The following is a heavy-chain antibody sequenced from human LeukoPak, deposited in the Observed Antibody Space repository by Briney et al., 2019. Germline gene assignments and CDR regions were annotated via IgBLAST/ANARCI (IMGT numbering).Heavy chain of an antibody. D-gene: IGHD1-7*01. Sequence: GGSLRLSCAASGFTFSSYAMSWVRQAPGKGLEWVSAISGSGGSTYYADSVKGRFTISRDNSKNTLYLQMNSLRAEDTAVYYCAKDLYITGTTDRYYYYYMDVWGKGTTVTVSS. CDR1: GFTFSSYA. J-gene: IGHJ6*03. CDR2: ISGSGGST. CDR3: AKDLYITGTTDRYYYYYMDV. V-gene: IGHV3-23*01.